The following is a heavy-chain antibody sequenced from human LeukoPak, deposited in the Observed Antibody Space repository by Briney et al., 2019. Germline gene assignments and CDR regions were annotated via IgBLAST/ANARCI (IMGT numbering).Heavy chain of an antibody. CDR1: GGSISSYY. CDR3: ARTPIVVVVAAIYYFDY. CDR2: IYYSGST. D-gene: IGHD2-15*01. Sequence: SETLSLTCTVSGGSISSYYWSWIRQPPGKGLEWIGYIYYSGSTNYNPSPKSRVTISVDTSKNQFSLELSSVTAADTAVYYCARTPIVVVVAAIYYFDYWGQGTLVTVSS. V-gene: IGHV4-59*01. J-gene: IGHJ4*02.